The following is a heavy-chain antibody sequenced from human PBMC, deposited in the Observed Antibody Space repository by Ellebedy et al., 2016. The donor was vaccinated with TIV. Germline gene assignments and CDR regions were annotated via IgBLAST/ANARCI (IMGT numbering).Heavy chain of an antibody. CDR1: GLSFRSYW. J-gene: IGHJ3*02. D-gene: IGHD4-17*01. CDR2: INGDGSKK. CDR3: ATDGSYGDYRSPTHAFVM. V-gene: IGHV3-7*01. Sequence: GGSLRLSCAVSGLSFRSYWMSWVRQAPGKGLEWVANINGDGSKKYYVDSVKGRFTISRDNAKNSLYLQMNSLRGEDTAVYYCATDGSYGDYRSPTHAFVMWGQGTLVTVSS.